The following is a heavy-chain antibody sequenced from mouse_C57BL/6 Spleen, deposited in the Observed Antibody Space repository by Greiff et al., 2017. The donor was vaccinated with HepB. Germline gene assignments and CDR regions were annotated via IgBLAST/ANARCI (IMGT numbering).Heavy chain of an antibody. Sequence: DVKLQESGPELVKPGASVKISCKASGYSFTGYYMNWVKQSPEKSLEWIGEINPSTGGTTYNQKFKAKATLTVDKSSSTAYMQLKSLTSEDSAVYYCARVAQATEIFAYWGQGTLVTVSA. CDR2: INPSTGGT. V-gene: IGHV1-42*01. J-gene: IGHJ3*01. D-gene: IGHD3-2*02. CDR1: GYSFTGYY. CDR3: ARVAQATEIFAY.